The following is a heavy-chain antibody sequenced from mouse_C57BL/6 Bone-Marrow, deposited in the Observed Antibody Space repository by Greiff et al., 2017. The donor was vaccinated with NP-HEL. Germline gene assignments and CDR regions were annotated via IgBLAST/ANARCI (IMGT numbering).Heavy chain of an antibody. CDR2: INPSSGYT. CDR3: AGNYYAMDY. V-gene: IGHV1-7*01. CDR1: GYTFTSYW. Sequence: QVHVKQSGAELAKPGASVKLSCKASGYTFTSYWMHWVKQRPGQGLEWIGYINPSSGYTKYNQKFKDKATLTADKSSSTAYMQLSSLTYEDSAVYYCAGNYYAMDYWGQGTSVTVSS. J-gene: IGHJ4*01.